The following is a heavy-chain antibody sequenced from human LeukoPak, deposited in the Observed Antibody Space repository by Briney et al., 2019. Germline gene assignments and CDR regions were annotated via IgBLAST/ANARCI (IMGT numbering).Heavy chain of an antibody. D-gene: IGHD3-10*01. V-gene: IGHV3-33*01. J-gene: IGHJ1*01. CDR3: AGGNGSGSYLGK. CDR2: IWYDGHST. CDR1: GFSFSDFA. Sequence: GGSLRLSCAASGFSFSDFAMHWVRQAPGKGLEWLALIWYDGHSTYYTDSVKGRFTISRDDANVTLYLQLNSLSVDDTAVYFCAGGNGSGSYLGKWGQGTLVTVSS.